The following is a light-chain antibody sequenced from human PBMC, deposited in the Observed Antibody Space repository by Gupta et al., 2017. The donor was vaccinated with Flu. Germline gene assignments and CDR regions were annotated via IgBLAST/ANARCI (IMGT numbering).Light chain of an antibody. CDR2: KDS. Sequence: GQTTRITCSGDALPKQYAYWYQQKPGQAPVLVIYKDSERPSGIPERFSGSSSGTTVTLTISGVQAEDEADYYCQSADSSGTSWVFGGGTKLTVL. CDR1: ALPKQY. V-gene: IGLV3-25*03. CDR3: QSADSSGTSWV. J-gene: IGLJ3*02.